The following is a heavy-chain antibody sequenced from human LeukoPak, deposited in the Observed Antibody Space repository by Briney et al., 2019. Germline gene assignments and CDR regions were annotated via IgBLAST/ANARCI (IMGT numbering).Heavy chain of an antibody. CDR1: GFTFRDHY. CDR2: ISGSGSDK. Sequence: PGMSLRLSCGASGFTFRDHYMTWIRQAPGKGLEWVSSISGSGSDKFYSNSVKGRFSVSRDNVKNSLYLELTTLRAEDTAVYYCAKGVVAATNAAYYGMDVWGQGTTVTVSS. J-gene: IGHJ6*02. CDR3: AKGVVAATNAAYYGMDV. D-gene: IGHD2-15*01. V-gene: IGHV3-11*04.